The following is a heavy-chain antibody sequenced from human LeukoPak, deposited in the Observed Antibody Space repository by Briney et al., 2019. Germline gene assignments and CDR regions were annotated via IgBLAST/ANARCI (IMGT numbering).Heavy chain of an antibody. J-gene: IGHJ4*02. CDR2: ISGSGGST. CDR3: AKSYYDFWSGYRRDHFDY. D-gene: IGHD3-3*01. CDR1: GFTFSSYA. Sequence: GGSLRLSCAASGFTFSSYAMSWVRQTPGKGLEWVSAISGSGGSTYYADSVKGRFTISRDNSKNTLYLQMNSLRAEDTAVYYCAKSYYDFWSGYRRDHFDYWGQGTLVTVSS. V-gene: IGHV3-23*01.